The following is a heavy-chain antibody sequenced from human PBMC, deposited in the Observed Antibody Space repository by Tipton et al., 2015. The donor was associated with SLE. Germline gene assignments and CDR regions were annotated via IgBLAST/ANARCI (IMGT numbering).Heavy chain of an antibody. J-gene: IGHJ1*01. CDR1: GDSMYSGTYY. CDR2: IYINGGT. V-gene: IGHV4-61*02. Sequence: LRLSCTVSGDSMYSGTYYWSWMRQPAGRGLECIGRIYINGGTDYNPSLKSRVTISQDTSKNQFSLSLKSVTAADTAVYYCAGPSGVGAHAKYLQHWGQGTQVTVSS. D-gene: IGHD2-15*01. CDR3: AGPSGVGAHAKYLQH.